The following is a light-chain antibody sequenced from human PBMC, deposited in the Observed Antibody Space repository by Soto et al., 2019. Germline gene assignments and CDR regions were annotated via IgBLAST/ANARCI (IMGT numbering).Light chain of an antibody. V-gene: IGKV3-15*01. CDR2: DAS. CDR1: QSVSSN. J-gene: IGKJ1*01. Sequence: EIVMTQSPATLSGSPGERATLSCRASQSVSSNFAWYQQKPGQAPRLLIYDASTRATGIPARFSGSGSGTEFTLTISSLQSEDFAVYYCQQYKKWPRTFGHGTKVDIK. CDR3: QQYKKWPRT.